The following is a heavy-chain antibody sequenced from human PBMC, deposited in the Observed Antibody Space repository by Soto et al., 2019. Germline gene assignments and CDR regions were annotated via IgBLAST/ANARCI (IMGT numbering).Heavy chain of an antibody. CDR3: AADPHLSRYFDYLSS. Sequence: AAVTVSCPAAGDAFTSYDSNWVRQDTGQGLEWMGWMNPNSGNTGYAQKFQGRVTMTRNTSTNTAYMELSSLRSEDTAVYYCAADPHLSRYFDYLSSWGQGTMVTVS. CDR2: MNPNSGNT. CDR1: GDAFTSYD. D-gene: IGHD3-9*01. V-gene: IGHV1-8*01. J-gene: IGHJ3*01.